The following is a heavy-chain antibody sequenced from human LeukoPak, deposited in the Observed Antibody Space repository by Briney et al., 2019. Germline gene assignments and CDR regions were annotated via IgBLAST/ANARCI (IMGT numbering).Heavy chain of an antibody. Sequence: PGGSLRLSCAASGFTFSSYGMHWVRQAPGKGLEWVAVISYDGSNKYYADSVKGRFTISRDNSKNKLYLQMNSLRAEDTAVYYCAEHGKVYGDYGGDFYWGQGTLVTVSS. J-gene: IGHJ4*02. CDR1: GFTFSSYG. CDR3: AEHGKVYGDYGGDFY. CDR2: ISYDGSNK. D-gene: IGHD4-17*01. V-gene: IGHV3-30*18.